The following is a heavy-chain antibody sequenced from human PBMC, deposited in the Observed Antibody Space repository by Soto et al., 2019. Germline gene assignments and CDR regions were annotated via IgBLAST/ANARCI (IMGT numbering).Heavy chain of an antibody. CDR3: VTAVRGYNANGDL. V-gene: IGHV3-7*03. Sequence: PGGSLRLSSVGPGFTVSSYWMGWVRQTRGKGVEGVATIKADGTEKYYVDSVKGRFTFSRDNAKTSVYLEMNSLRAEDTAVYYCVTAVRGYNANGDLWGQGTTVTVSS. CDR1: GFTVSSYW. CDR2: IKADGTEK. J-gene: IGHJ6*02. D-gene: IGHD5-12*01.